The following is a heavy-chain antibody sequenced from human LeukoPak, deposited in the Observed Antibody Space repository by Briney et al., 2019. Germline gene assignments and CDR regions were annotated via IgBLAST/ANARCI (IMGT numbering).Heavy chain of an antibody. V-gene: IGHV4-59*11. CDR3: ARGSRGGYYMDV. J-gene: IGHJ6*03. D-gene: IGHD3-10*01. Sequence: SHTLSLTCTVSGRSISSHYWSWIRQPPGKGLEGIGYIYYSGSTNYNPSLKSRVTISVDTSKNQFSLKLSSVTAADTAVYYCARGSRGGYYMDVWGKGTTVTVSS. CDR2: IYYSGST. CDR1: GRSISSHY.